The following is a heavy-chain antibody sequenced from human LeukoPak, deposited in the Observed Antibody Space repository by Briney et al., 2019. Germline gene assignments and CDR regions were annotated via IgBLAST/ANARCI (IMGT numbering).Heavy chain of an antibody. D-gene: IGHD6-19*01. J-gene: IGHJ4*02. CDR1: GYTFTIYY. CDR2: INPSGGST. CDR3: ATELSSGWYSGFDY. V-gene: IGHV1-46*01. Sequence: ASVKLSCKASGYTFTIYYMHWVWQAPGQGLEWVGIINPSGGSTSYAQKFQGRVTMTRDTSTSTVYMELSSLRAEDTAVYYCATELSSGWYSGFDYWGQGTLVTVSS.